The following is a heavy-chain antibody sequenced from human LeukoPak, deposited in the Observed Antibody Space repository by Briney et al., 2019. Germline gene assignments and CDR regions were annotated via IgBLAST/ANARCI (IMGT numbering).Heavy chain of an antibody. V-gene: IGHV4-59*01. J-gene: IGHJ4*02. D-gene: IGHD1-26*01. CDR1: GGSISSYY. CDR3: ARATVGASDY. Sequence: SETLSLTCTVSGGSISSYYWSWIRQPPGKGLEWTGYISYSGSTNYNPSLKSRVTISVDTSKNQFSLKLSSVTAADTAVYYCARATVGASDYWGQGTLVTVSS. CDR2: ISYSGST.